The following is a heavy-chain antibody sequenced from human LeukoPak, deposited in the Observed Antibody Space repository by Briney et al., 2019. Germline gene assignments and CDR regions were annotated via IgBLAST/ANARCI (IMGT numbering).Heavy chain of an antibody. CDR2: IYPGDSDT. J-gene: IGHJ4*02. D-gene: IGHD3-16*01. CDR1: GYIFTNYW. CDR3: AGGGVDYDY. Sequence: GESLQISCTASGYIFTNYWIGWVRQLPGKGVEWMGVIYPGDSDTRYSPSFQGQVTISADTSTSTVYLQWISLKASDTAKYYCAGGGVDYDYWGQGTLVTVSS. V-gene: IGHV5-51*01.